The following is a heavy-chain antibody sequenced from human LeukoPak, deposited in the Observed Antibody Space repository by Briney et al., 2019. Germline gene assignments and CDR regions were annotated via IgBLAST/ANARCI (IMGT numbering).Heavy chain of an antibody. CDR2: MNPNSGNT. CDR3: ARDFGYGDYKVDY. J-gene: IGHJ4*02. Sequence: ASVKVSCKASGYTFTSYEINWVRQASGQGPEWMGWMNPNSGNTGYAQKFQGRVTMTRDNSISTAYMGPSRLRSDDTAVYYCARDFGYGDYKVDYWGQGTLVTVSS. D-gene: IGHD4-17*01. V-gene: IGHV1-8*01. CDR1: GYTFTSYE.